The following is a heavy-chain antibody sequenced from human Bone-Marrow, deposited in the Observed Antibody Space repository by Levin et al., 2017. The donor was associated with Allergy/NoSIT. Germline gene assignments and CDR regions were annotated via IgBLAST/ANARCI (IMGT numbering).Heavy chain of an antibody. CDR3: ARTLPRGYNGMAV. Sequence: ASVKVSCKASGDTFTTYYIHWVRQAPGQGLEWMGIINPSSGNTSHAQKFQGRVSMPRDTSTSTVYLELSSLTSEDTTVYYCARTLPRGYNGMAVWGQGTTVTASS. CDR2: INPSSGNT. CDR1: GDTFTTYY. V-gene: IGHV1-46*01. D-gene: IGHD2/OR15-2a*01. J-gene: IGHJ6*02.